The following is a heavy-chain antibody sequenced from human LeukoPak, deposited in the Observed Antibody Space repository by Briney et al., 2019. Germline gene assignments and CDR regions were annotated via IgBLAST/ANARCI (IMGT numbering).Heavy chain of an antibody. D-gene: IGHD2-2*01. CDR2: MNPNSGNT. J-gene: IGHJ4*02. Sequence: ASVKVSCKASGYTFTSYDINWVRQATGQGLEWMGWMNPNSGNTGYAQKFQGRVTMTRNTSISTAYMELSSLRSEDTAVYYCARGRLVVPAARSPFDYWGQGTLVTVSS. V-gene: IGHV1-8*01. CDR1: GYTFTSYD. CDR3: ARGRLVVPAARSPFDY.